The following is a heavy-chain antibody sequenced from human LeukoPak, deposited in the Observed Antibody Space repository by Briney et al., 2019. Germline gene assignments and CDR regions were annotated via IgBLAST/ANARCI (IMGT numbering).Heavy chain of an antibody. CDR2: INPNSGGT. CDR3: ARVPEITGTTPYLDY. Sequence: ASVTVSCKASGYTFTGYYMHWVRQAPGQGLEWMGWINPNSGGTNYAQKFQGRVTMTRDTSISTAYMELSRLRSDDTAVYYCARVPEITGTTPYLDYWGQGTLVTVSS. CDR1: GYTFTGYY. J-gene: IGHJ4*02. D-gene: IGHD1-7*01. V-gene: IGHV1-2*02.